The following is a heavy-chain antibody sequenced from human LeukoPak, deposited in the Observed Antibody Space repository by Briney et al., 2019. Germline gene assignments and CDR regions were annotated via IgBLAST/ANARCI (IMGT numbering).Heavy chain of an antibody. CDR1: GGSVSNYY. J-gene: IGHJ4*02. CDR3: ARDRYDSRVGFDY. D-gene: IGHD3-22*01. Sequence: SETLSLTCTVSGGSVSNYYWSWIRQSPGKGLEWIGYIYYTETSYNPSLKSRVTISVDTSKNQFSLKLSSVTAADTAVYYCARDRYDSRVGFDYWGQGTLVTVSS. V-gene: IGHV4-59*02. CDR2: IYYTET.